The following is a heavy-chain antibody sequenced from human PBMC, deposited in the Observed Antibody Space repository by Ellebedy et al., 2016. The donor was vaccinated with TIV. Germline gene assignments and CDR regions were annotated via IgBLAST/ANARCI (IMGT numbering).Heavy chain of an antibody. J-gene: IGHJ3*02. CDR2: IYYSGST. Sequence: MPSETLSLTCTVSGGSISSYYWSWIRQPPGKGLEWIGYIYYSGSTNYNPSLKSRVTISVDTSKNQFSLKLSSVTAADTAVYYCARATVEWNDAFDIWGQGTMVTVSS. D-gene: IGHD3-3*01. V-gene: IGHV4-59*01. CDR3: ARATVEWNDAFDI. CDR1: GGSISSYY.